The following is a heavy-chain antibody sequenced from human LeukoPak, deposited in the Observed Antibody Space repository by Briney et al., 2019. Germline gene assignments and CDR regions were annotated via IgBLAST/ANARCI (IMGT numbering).Heavy chain of an antibody. CDR3: ANEIPGYGSGSYYPYYFDY. D-gene: IGHD3-10*01. J-gene: IGHJ4*02. V-gene: IGHV4-34*01. CDR2: INHSGST. Sequence: PSETLSLTCAVYGGPFNGYYWSWIRQPPGKGLEWIGEINHSGSTNYNPSLKSRVTISIHTSKNQFSLKLNSVTAADTAVYYCANEIPGYGSGSYYPYYFDYWGQGTLVTVSS. CDR1: GGPFNGYY.